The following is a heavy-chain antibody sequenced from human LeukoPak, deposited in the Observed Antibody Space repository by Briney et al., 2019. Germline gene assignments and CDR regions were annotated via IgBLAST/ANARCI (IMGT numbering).Heavy chain of an antibody. D-gene: IGHD2-15*01. CDR3: ARCHGGSCYSHY. CDR1: GFTFSSYS. CDR2: ISSSSSYI. Sequence: GGSLRLSCAASGFTFSSYSMNWVRQALGKGLEWVSSISSSSSYIYYADSVKGRFTISRDNAKNSLYLQMNSLRAEDTAVYYCARCHGGSCYSHYWGQGTLVTVSS. J-gene: IGHJ4*02. V-gene: IGHV3-21*01.